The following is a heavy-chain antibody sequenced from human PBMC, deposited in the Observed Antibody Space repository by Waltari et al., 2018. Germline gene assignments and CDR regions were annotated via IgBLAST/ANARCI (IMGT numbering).Heavy chain of an antibody. CDR1: GGSISSSSSY. J-gene: IGHJ6*04. CDR2: IYYSGST. Sequence: QLQLQESGPGLVKPSEPLSLPCTVSGGSISSSSSYWGWIRQPPGKGLEWIGSIYYSGSTYYNPSLKSRVTISVDTSKNQFSLKLSSVTAADTAVYYCARDGQGMDVGGKGTTVTVSS. CDR3: ARDGQGMDV. V-gene: IGHV4-39*07.